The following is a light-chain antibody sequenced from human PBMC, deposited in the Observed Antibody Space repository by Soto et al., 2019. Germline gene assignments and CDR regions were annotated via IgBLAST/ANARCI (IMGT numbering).Light chain of an antibody. CDR2: DVS. J-gene: IGLJ3*02. CDR1: ISDVGSSNL. CDR3: CSYAGSYTWV. Sequence: QSALTQPASVSGSPGQSITISCAGSISDVGSSNLVSWYQQHPGKVPKLMIYDVSKRPSGVPDRFSGSKSGNTASLTISGLQAEDEADYYCCSYAGSYTWVFGGGTKLTVL. V-gene: IGLV2-11*01.